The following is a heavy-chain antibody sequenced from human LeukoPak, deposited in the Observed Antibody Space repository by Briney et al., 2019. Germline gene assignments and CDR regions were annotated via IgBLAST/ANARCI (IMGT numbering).Heavy chain of an antibody. Sequence: SETLSLTCNVSGGSISSYYWSWIRQPAGKGLQWIGRIYASGSTNYSPSLKSRVTMSVDTSKNQFSLKLSSVTAADTAVYYCASRVQLWVAAFDIWGQGTMVTVSS. V-gene: IGHV4-4*07. CDR3: ASRVQLWVAAFDI. CDR1: GGSISSYY. CDR2: IYASGST. J-gene: IGHJ3*02. D-gene: IGHD5-18*01.